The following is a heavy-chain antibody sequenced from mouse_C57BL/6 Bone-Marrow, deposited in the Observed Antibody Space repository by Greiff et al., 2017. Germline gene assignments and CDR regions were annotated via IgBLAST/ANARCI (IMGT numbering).Heavy chain of an antibody. V-gene: IGHV1-82*01. CDR2: IYPGDGDT. CDR1: GYAFSSSW. Sequence: VKLVESGPELVKPGASVKISCKASGYAFSSSWMNWVKQRPGKGLEWIGRIYPGDGDTNYNGKFKGKATLTADKSSSTAYMQLSSLTSEDSAVYFCAREEDDAMDYWGQGTSVTVSS. CDR3: AREEDDAMDY. J-gene: IGHJ4*01.